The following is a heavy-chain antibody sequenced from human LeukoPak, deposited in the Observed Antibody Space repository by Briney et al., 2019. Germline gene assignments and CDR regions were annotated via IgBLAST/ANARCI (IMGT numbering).Heavy chain of an antibody. CDR3: RTDRYGDYGDYIDY. CDR2: INPNSGGT. D-gene: IGHD4-17*01. Sequence: GASVKVSCKASGYTFTGYYMHWVRQAPGQGLEWMGWINPNSGGTSYAQKFQGRVTMTRDTSISTAYMELSRLRSDDTAVYCCRTDRYGDYGDYIDYWGRGTLVTVSS. J-gene: IGHJ4*02. V-gene: IGHV1-2*02. CDR1: GYTFTGYY.